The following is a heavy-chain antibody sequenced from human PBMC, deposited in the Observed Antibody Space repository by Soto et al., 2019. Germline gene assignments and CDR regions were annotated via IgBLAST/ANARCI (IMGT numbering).Heavy chain of an antibody. CDR2: IIGSSSTI. CDR1: GFPFSNYY. D-gene: IGHD4-17*01. CDR3: ARVRLDFGDPNQERYYYCMDV. J-gene: IGHJ6*03. V-gene: IGHV3-11*01. Sequence: QVQLVESGGALVKPGGSLRLSCAASGFPFSNYYMSWIRKPPGKGREWVSFIIGSSSTIYYAASVKGRFTVSRDNAKSSLYLQMISLRAEDTAIYYCARVRLDFGDPNQERYYYCMDVWGKGTTVTVS.